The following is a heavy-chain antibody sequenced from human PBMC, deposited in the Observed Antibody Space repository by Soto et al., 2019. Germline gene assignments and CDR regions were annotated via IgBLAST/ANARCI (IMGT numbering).Heavy chain of an antibody. D-gene: IGHD1-26*01. CDR3: ASRERVDAFEI. V-gene: IGHV1-69*01. Sequence: QVQLVQSGAEVKKPGSSVNVSCKASGGSFSSNAISWVRQDPGQGLEWMGGIIPILGSANYAQKFQDRLTITADGSTTTTYMELNSLRSEDAAVYYCASRERVDAFEIWGQGTLVTVSS. J-gene: IGHJ3*02. CDR2: IIPILGSA. CDR1: GGSFSSNA.